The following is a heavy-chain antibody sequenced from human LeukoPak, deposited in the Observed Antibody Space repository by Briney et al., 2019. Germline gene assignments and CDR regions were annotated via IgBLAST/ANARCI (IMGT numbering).Heavy chain of an antibody. CDR1: GGSFSGYY. Sequence: SETLSLTCAVYGGSFSGYYWSWIRKPPGKGLEWIGEINHSGSTNYNPSLKSRVTISVDTSKNQFSLKLSSVTAADTAVYYCARGGQRIITMVRGVIITRGWFDPWGQGTLVTVSS. V-gene: IGHV4-34*01. CDR3: ARGGQRIITMVRGVIITRGWFDP. CDR2: INHSGST. J-gene: IGHJ5*02. D-gene: IGHD3-10*01.